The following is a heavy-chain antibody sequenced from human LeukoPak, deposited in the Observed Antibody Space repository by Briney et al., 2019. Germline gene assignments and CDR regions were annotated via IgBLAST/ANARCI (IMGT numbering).Heavy chain of an antibody. Sequence: RGSLRLSCAASGFTFSSYWMSWVRQAPGEGLEWVANIKQDGSEKYYVDSVKGRFTISRDNAKNSLYLQMNSLRAEDTAVYFCTRDQHGDYALQYWYFDLWGRGTLVTVSS. D-gene: IGHD4-17*01. J-gene: IGHJ2*01. CDR1: GFTFSSYW. V-gene: IGHV3-7*01. CDR2: IKQDGSEK. CDR3: TRDQHGDYALQYWYFDL.